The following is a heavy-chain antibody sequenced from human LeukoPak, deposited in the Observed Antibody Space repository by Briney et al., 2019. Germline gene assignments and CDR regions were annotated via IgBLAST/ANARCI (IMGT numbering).Heavy chain of an antibody. V-gene: IGHV3-23*01. Sequence: GGSLRLSCAASGFAFSSYFMSWVRQAPGKGLEWVSAISGSGGSTYYADSVKGRFTISRDNSKNTLYLQMNSLRAEDTAVYYCASLYDSGSYYNFLDYWGQGTLVTVSS. D-gene: IGHD3-10*01. CDR3: ASLYDSGSYYNFLDY. J-gene: IGHJ4*02. CDR1: GFAFSSYF. CDR2: ISGSGGST.